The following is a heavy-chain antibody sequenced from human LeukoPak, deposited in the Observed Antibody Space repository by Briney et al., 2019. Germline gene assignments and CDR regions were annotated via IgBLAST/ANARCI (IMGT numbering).Heavy chain of an antibody. Sequence: GGSLRLSCAASAFTFSNYAMYWVRQAPGQGLEWVSAITASGGSTYYADSVKGRFTISRDNAKNSLYLQMNSLRAEDTAVYYCARDLLGYNYYYMDVWGKGTTVTVSS. CDR3: ARDLLGYNYYYMDV. D-gene: IGHD3-16*02. J-gene: IGHJ6*03. CDR1: AFTFSNYA. CDR2: ITASGGST. V-gene: IGHV3-23*01.